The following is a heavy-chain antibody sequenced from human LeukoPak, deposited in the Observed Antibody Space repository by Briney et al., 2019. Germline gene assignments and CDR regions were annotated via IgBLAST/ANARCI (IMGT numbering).Heavy chain of an antibody. D-gene: IGHD2-2*01. CDR3: ARLGYCSSTSCPGEAFDI. Sequence: ASVKVSCKASGYTFTSYGISWVRQAPGQGLEWMGWISAYNGNTNYAQKLQGRVTMTTDTSTSTAYMELRSLRSDDTAVYYCARLGYCSSTSCPGEAFDIWGQGTMVTVSS. CDR2: ISAYNGNT. J-gene: IGHJ3*02. CDR1: GYTFTSYG. V-gene: IGHV1-18*01.